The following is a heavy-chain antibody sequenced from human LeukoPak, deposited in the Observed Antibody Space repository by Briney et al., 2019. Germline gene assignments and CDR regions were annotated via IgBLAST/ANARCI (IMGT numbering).Heavy chain of an antibody. Sequence: PSDTLSLTCAVYGGSFSGYYWSWIRQPPGKGLEWIGEINHSGSTNYNPSLKSRVTISVDTSKNQFSLKLSSVTAADTAVYYCARGRIAARGGWFDPWGQGTLVTVSS. CDR3: ARGRIAARGGWFDP. CDR2: INHSGST. V-gene: IGHV4-34*01. CDR1: GGSFSGYY. D-gene: IGHD6-6*01. J-gene: IGHJ5*02.